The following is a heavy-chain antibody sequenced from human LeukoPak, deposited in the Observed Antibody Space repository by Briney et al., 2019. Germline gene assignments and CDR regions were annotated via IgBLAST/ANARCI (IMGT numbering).Heavy chain of an antibody. CDR2: ISSSGGTI. D-gene: IGHD2-15*01. J-gene: IGHJ6*02. V-gene: IGHV3-11*04. CDR3: VRDPSCSGGGCYYYYGMDV. CDR1: GFTFSDYH. Sequence: GGSLRLSCAASGFTFSDYHMSWIRQAPGKGLEWVSYISSSGGTIYYADSVKGRFTISRDNAKNSLYLQMNSLRADDTAIYYCVRDPSCSGGGCYYYYGMDVWGQGTTVTVSS.